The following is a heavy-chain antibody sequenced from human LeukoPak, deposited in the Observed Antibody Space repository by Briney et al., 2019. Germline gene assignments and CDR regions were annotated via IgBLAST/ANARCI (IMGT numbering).Heavy chain of an antibody. J-gene: IGHJ4*02. CDR1: GFPFGDYA. Sequence: GSLSLSCTASGFPFGDYAMSGVRQAPGKGLEGVGFIRSKAYGCTTEYAASVKGRFTISRDDSKSIAYLQMNSLKTEDTAVYYCTRALGYDFWDLMYWGQGTLVTVSS. V-gene: IGHV3-49*04. CDR3: TRALGYDFWDLMY. CDR2: IRSKAYGCTT. D-gene: IGHD3-3*01.